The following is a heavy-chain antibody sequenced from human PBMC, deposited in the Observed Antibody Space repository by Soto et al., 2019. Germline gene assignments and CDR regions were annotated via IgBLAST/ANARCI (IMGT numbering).Heavy chain of an antibody. CDR1: GFTFTSSA. V-gene: IGHV1-58*01. CDR3: AAPLPDILTGYFPGDPTYYYYGMDV. Sequence: ASVKVSCKASGFTFTSSAVQWVRQARGQRLEWIGWIVVGSGNTNYAQKFQERVTITRDMSTSTAYMELSSLRSEDTAVYYCAAPLPDILTGYFPGDPTYYYYGMDVWGQGTTVTVSS. J-gene: IGHJ6*02. D-gene: IGHD3-9*01. CDR2: IVVGSGNT.